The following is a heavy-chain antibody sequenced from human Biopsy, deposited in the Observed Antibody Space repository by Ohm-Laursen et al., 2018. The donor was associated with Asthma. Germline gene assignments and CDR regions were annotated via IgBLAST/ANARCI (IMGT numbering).Heavy chain of an antibody. CDR2: ISYDGSSI. Sequence: SLRLSCTASRFTYDMHWVRQAPGKGLEWVAVISYDGSSIYYADSVKGRFTISRDNSKKMLYLQMNSLRAEDTAVYYCATNSGAYKNSLGDGLDVWGQGTTVIVSS. D-gene: IGHD1-26*01. J-gene: IGHJ6*02. CDR3: ATNSGAYKNSLGDGLDV. V-gene: IGHV3-30-3*01. CDR1: RFTYD.